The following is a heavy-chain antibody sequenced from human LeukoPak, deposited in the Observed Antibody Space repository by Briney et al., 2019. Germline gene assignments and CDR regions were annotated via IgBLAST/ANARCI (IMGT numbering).Heavy chain of an antibody. Sequence: SETLSLTCNVSGYSLNRGYYWGWIRQPPGKGLEWIGSVHHSGTTYYNPSLRSRVTISVDKSKNQISLEVTSVTAADTAVYYCARDWGFGDSEDWFDPWGPGTLVTVSS. CDR2: VHHSGTT. D-gene: IGHD4-17*01. J-gene: IGHJ5*02. CDR1: GYSLNRGYY. CDR3: ARDWGFGDSEDWFDP. V-gene: IGHV4-38-2*02.